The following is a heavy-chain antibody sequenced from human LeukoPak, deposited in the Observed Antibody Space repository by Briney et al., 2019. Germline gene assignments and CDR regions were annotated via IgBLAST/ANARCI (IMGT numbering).Heavy chain of an antibody. V-gene: IGHV3-7*01. CDR2: IRRDGSQI. Sequence: PGGSLRLSCAASGSTFSNYWMTWVRQAPGKGLEGVANIRRDGSQIHYVDSVKGRCTISRDNAKNSLSLQMNSLRAEDTAIYYCARDDSPTLTGPAYYDAFDIWGQGIMVTVSS. CDR3: ARDDSPTLTGPAYYDAFDI. D-gene: IGHD4-11*01. CDR1: GSTFSNYW. J-gene: IGHJ3*02.